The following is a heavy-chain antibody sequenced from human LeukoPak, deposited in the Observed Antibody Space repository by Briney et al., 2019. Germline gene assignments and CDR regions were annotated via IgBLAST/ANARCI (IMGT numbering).Heavy chain of an antibody. D-gene: IGHD3-16*01. CDR2: ISGSGGST. CDR3: APLISHIGAFDY. Sequence: GGSLRLSCAAAGGTFSSYAMSWVRQAPGKGLEWVSAISGSGGSTYYADSVKGRFTISRDNSKNTLYLQMNSLRAEDTAVYYCAPLISHIGAFDYWGQGTLVTVSS. J-gene: IGHJ4*02. CDR1: GGTFSSYA. V-gene: IGHV3-23*01.